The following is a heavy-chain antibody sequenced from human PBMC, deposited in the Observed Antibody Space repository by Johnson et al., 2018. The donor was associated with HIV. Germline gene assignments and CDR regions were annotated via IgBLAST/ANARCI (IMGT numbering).Heavy chain of an antibody. J-gene: IGHJ3*02. CDR2: ISGSGGST. V-gene: IGHV3-23*04. CDR3: AKDKSNAFDI. CDR1: GFTFGDYY. Sequence: VQLVESGGGLVKPGGSLRLSCAASGFTFGDYYMSWIRQAPGKGLEWVSAISGSGGSTYYADSVKGRFIISRDNSKNTLYLQMNSLRAEDTAVYYCAKDKSNAFDIWGQGTMVTVSS.